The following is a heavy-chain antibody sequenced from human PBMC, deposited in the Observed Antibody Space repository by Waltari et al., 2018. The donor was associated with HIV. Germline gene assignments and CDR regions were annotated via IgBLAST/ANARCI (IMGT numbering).Heavy chain of an antibody. D-gene: IGHD1-1*01. CDR3: ARHPTTGAHFFDS. J-gene: IGHJ4*02. Sequence: LRLQESGPGLVKTSETLSLNCHVSGVPIRSRKHFWGWVRQAPGRNMEWISTIYYSGTTYSNPSLKSRVSISIDVSKNVVSLILRSVTAADTGLYFCARHPTTGAHFFDSWGQGTLVTVSS. V-gene: IGHV4-39*02. CDR2: IYYSGTT. CDR1: GVPIRSRKHF.